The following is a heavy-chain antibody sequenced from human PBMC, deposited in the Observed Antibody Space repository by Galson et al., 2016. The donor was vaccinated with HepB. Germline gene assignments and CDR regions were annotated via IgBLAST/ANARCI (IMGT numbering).Heavy chain of an antibody. D-gene: IGHD3-10*01. CDR3: ARGVVGPGLDV. Sequence: SLRLSCAVSGFTFDDYGMTWVRQAPGEGLEWVSGINWSGDSTAYADSVKGRFTMYRDDARNPLYLQMSSLRVEDTALYQCARGVVGPGLDVWGQGTTVTVSS. CDR1: GFTFDDYG. CDR2: INWSGDST. J-gene: IGHJ6*02. V-gene: IGHV3-20*01.